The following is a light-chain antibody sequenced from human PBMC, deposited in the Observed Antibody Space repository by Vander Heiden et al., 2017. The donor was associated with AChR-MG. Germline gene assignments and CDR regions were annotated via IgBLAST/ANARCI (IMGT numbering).Light chain of an antibody. CDR2: DVS. V-gene: IGLV2-14*01. CDR1: SSDVGGDNY. Sequence: QSPLTHPASVSGSPGQSITIPSTGTSSDVGGDNYVSWYQQHPGKDPKLMIYDVSKRPSGVSNRFSGSTSANTASLTISGRQAEDEADYYCSSYTSSSTPLYVFGTGTKVTVL. CDR3: SSYTSSSTPLYV. J-gene: IGLJ1*01.